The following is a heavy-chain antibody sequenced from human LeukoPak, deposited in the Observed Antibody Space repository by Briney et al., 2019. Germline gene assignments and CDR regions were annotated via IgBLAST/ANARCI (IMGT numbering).Heavy chain of an antibody. Sequence: SEILSLTCAVYGGSFSGYYWSWIRQPPGKGLEWIGEINHSGSTNYNPSLRSRVTISVDTSKNQFSLKLSSVTAADTAVYYCARVVAARRWFDPWGQGTLVTVSS. D-gene: IGHD6-19*01. CDR3: ARVVAARRWFDP. CDR2: INHSGST. CDR1: GGSFSGYY. J-gene: IGHJ5*02. V-gene: IGHV4-34*01.